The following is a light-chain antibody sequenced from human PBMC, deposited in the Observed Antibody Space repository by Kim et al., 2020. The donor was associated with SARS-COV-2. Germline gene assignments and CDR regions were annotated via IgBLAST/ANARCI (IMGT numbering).Light chain of an antibody. J-gene: IGLJ1*01. CDR1: SSDVGSSKF. CDR3: CSYAGTTTPYV. CDR2: EGS. Sequence: QSALTQTASVSGSPGQSITISCIGTSSDVGSSKFVSWYQQHPGRAPRLIIYEGSKRPSEISNRFSASKSGNTASLTISGLQAEDEAGYYCCSYAGTTTPYVFRSGTQLTVL. V-gene: IGLV2-23*01.